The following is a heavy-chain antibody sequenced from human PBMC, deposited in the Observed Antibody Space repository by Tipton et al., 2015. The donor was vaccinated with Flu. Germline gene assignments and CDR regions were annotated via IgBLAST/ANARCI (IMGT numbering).Heavy chain of an antibody. D-gene: IGHD4-11*01. CDR3: ARRDYSTYVSDPKNRFDP. V-gene: IGHV4-38-2*02. J-gene: IGHJ5*02. CDR2: IHYSGSP. CDR1: GDSMRSDYF. Sequence: TLSLTCTVSGDSMRSDYFWAWIRQAPGKGLEWIGNIHYSGSPHYNPSLKSRVTITVDTSKNQFSLRLTSMTAADTALYYCARRDYSTYVSDPKNRFDPWGQGTPVTVSS.